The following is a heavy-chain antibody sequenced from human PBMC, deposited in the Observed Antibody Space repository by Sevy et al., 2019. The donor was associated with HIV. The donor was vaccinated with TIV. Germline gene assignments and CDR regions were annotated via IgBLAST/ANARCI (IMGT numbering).Heavy chain of an antibody. J-gene: IGHJ6*02. CDR1: GFTFRNYG. V-gene: IGHV3-30*18. CDR2: IGYDGSDK. D-gene: IGHD1-26*01. CDR3: AKERGGSYIPYFYGMDV. Sequence: GGSMRLSCIASGFTFRNYGIHWVRQAPGKGLDWVAVIGYDGSDKYYADSVKGRFTISRDNSKNTLFLQMNSLRVEDTAVYYCAKERGGSYIPYFYGMDVWGQGTAVTVSS.